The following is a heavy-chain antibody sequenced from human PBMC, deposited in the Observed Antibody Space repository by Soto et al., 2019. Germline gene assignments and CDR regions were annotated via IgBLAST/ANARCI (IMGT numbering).Heavy chain of an antibody. V-gene: IGHV4-31*03. Sequence: SETLSLTCTVSGGSTSSGGYYWSWIRQHPGKGLEWIGYIYYSGSTYYNPSLKSRVTISVDTSKNQFSLKLSSVTAADTAVYYCAGDSYDFWSGYYSPLYYYYGMDVWGQGTTVTVSS. J-gene: IGHJ6*02. CDR3: AGDSYDFWSGYYSPLYYYYGMDV. CDR1: GGSTSSGGYY. D-gene: IGHD3-3*01. CDR2: IYYSGST.